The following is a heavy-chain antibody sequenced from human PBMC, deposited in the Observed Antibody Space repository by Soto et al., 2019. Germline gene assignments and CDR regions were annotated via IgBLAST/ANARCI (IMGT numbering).Heavy chain of an antibody. J-gene: IGHJ4*02. Sequence: SETLSLTCAVYGGSFSGYYWSWIRQPPGKGLEWIGEINHSGSTNYNPSLKSRVTISVDTSKNQFSLKLSSVTAADTAVYYCARGLSKWLRGPVYWGQGTLVTVSS. D-gene: IGHD6-19*01. CDR1: GGSFSGYY. V-gene: IGHV4-34*01. CDR2: INHSGST. CDR3: ARGLSKWLRGPVY.